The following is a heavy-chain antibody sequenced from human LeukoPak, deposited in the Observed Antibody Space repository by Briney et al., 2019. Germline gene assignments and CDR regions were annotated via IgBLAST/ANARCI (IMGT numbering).Heavy chain of an antibody. Sequence: GGSLRLSCAASRFSFSDYGMTWISQATGKGPKWVPYISTSSSTIYYADSVKGRFTISRDNAKNSLYLQMNSLRAEDTAVYYCARVRGSPAAYYYYMDVWGKGTTVTVSS. CDR1: RFSFSDYG. J-gene: IGHJ6*03. CDR3: ARVRGSPAAYYYYMDV. D-gene: IGHD3-10*01. V-gene: IGHV3-48*01. CDR2: ISTSSSTI.